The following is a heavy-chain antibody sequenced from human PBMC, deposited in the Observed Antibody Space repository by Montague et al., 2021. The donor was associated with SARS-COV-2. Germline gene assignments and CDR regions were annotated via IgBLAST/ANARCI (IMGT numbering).Heavy chain of an antibody. V-gene: IGHV3-11*01. CDR1: GLTFSDYY. J-gene: IGHJ3*02. CDR2: ITSSSSHL. Sequence: SLRLSCAASGLTFSDYYMNWIRQAPGKGLEWVSHITSSSSHLYYADSLNVLFTISRDNAENSLYLQMNSLRAEDTAVYYCAREHNYDSGRRDGFDIWGQGTVVTVSS. D-gene: IGHD3-10*01. CDR3: AREHNYDSGRRDGFDI.